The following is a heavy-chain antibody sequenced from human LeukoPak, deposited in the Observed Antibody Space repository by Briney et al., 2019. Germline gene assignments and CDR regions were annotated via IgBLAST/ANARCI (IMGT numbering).Heavy chain of an antibody. Sequence: PSETLSLTCTVSGGSISSGDYYWSWIRQHPGKGLEWIGYIYYSGSTYYNPSLKSRVTISVDSSKNQFSLKLSSVTAADTAVYYCASSKARETRDSSDYYFGYYYCGMDVWGQGTTVTVSS. V-gene: IGHV4-31*03. CDR1: GGSISSGDYY. CDR3: ASSKARETRDSSDYYFGYYYCGMDV. CDR2: IYYSGST. D-gene: IGHD3-22*01. J-gene: IGHJ6*02.